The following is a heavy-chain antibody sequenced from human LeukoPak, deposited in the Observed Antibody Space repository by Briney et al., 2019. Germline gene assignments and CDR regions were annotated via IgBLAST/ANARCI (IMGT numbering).Heavy chain of an antibody. V-gene: IGHV3-23*01. J-gene: IGHJ6*02. CDR1: GFTFSNYG. Sequence: GGSLRLSCAASGFTFSNYGMRWVREATGKGLEWVSAISGDAVGTFYADSVKGRFTITRDNSKNTLYLKIHSLRAEDTAVYYCARVQPGSGSYVGMDVWGQGTTVTVSS. D-gene: IGHD3-10*01. CDR3: ARVQPGSGSYVGMDV. CDR2: ISGDAVGT.